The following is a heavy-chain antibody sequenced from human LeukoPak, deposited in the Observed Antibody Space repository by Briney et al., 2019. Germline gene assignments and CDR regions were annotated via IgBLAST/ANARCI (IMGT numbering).Heavy chain of an antibody. V-gene: IGHV4-30-4*01. Sequence: SETLSLTCTVSGGSISSGDYYWSWIRQPPGKGLEWIGYIYYSGSTYYNPSLKSRVTISVDTSKNQFSLELSSVTAADTAVYYCASARTSSRSWFTFDYWGQGILVTVSS. D-gene: IGHD6-13*01. CDR3: ASARTSSRSWFTFDY. CDR1: GGSISSGDYY. J-gene: IGHJ4*02. CDR2: IYYSGST.